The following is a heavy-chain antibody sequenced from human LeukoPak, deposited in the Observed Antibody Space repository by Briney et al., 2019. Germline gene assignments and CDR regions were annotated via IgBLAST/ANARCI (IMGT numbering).Heavy chain of an antibody. V-gene: IGHV4-34*01. CDR1: GASFGGYY. J-gene: IGHJ6*03. CDR3: ARGYCSGGSCYSYYYYNYMDV. CDR2: INHSGST. D-gene: IGHD2-15*01. Sequence: SQTLSLTFAVDGASFGGYYWSWIRQPPGKGREWIGEINHSGSTNYNPSLKSRVTISVDTSKNQFSLKLSSVTAADTAVYYCARGYCSGGSCYSYYYYNYMDVWGKGTTVTVSS.